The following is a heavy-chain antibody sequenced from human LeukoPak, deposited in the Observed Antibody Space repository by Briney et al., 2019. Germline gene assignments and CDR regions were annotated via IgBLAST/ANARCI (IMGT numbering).Heavy chain of an antibody. J-gene: IGHJ2*01. CDR2: IYSGGST. V-gene: IGHV3-53*01. CDR1: GGSISSYY. D-gene: IGHD3-22*01. CDR3: ARQGYYDSSGPVLGWYFDL. Sequence: ETLSLTCTVSGGSISSYYWSWIRQPPGKGLEWVSVIYSGGSTYYADSVKGRFTISRDNSKNTLYLQMNSLRAEDTAVYYCARQGYYDSSGPVLGWYFDLWGRGTLVTVSS.